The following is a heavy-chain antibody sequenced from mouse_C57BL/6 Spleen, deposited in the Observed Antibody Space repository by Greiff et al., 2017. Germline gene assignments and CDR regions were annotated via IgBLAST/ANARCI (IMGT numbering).Heavy chain of an antibody. CDR3: AMSGTFFDY. Sequence: VKLQQPGAELVMPGASVKLSCKASGYTFTSYWMHWVKQRPGQGLEWIGEIDPSDSYTNYNQKFKGKSTLTVDKSSSTAYMQLSSLTSEDSAVYYCAMSGTFFDYWGQGTTLTVSS. CDR2: IDPSDSYT. CDR1: GYTFTSYW. J-gene: IGHJ2*01. D-gene: IGHD4-1*01. V-gene: IGHV1-69*01.